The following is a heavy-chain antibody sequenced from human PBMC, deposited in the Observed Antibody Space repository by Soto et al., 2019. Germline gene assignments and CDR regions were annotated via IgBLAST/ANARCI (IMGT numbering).Heavy chain of an antibody. D-gene: IGHD4-17*01. CDR1: GGSIGSGDYY. CDR3: AREIGDYFWFDP. CDR2: IYYSGST. J-gene: IGHJ5*02. Sequence: PSETLSLTCTVSGGSIGSGDYYWGWIRQPPGKGLEWIGYIYYSGSTYYNPSLKSRVTISVDTSKNQFSLKLSSVTAADTAVYYCAREIGDYFWFDPWGQGTLVTVSS. V-gene: IGHV4-30-4*01.